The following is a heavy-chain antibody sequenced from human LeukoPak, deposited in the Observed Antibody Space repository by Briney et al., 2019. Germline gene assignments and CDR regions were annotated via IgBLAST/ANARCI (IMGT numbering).Heavy chain of an antibody. CDR3: AKDLGGAVAGVTIADY. V-gene: IGHV3-7*01. CDR1: GFTFTTSW. J-gene: IGHJ4*02. D-gene: IGHD6-19*01. CDR2: INQVGSGK. Sequence: GGSLRLSCAASGFTFTTSWMSWVRQAPGKGLEWVANINQVGSGKYYVDSVKGRFTISRDNSKNTLYLQMNSLRAEDTAVYYCAKDLGGAVAGVTIADYWGQGTLVTVSS.